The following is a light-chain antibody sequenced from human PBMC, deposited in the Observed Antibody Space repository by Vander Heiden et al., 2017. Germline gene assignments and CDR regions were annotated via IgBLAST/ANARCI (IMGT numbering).Light chain of an antibody. J-gene: IGKJ5*01. CDR3: QQRSNWPIT. Sequence: ETVLTPSPATLSLSPGERATLSCRASQSVSSYLAWYQQKPGQAPRLLIYDASNRATGIPARFSGSGSGTDFTLTISSLEPEDFAVYYCQQRSNWPITFGQGTRLEIK. V-gene: IGKV3-11*01. CDR2: DAS. CDR1: QSVSSY.